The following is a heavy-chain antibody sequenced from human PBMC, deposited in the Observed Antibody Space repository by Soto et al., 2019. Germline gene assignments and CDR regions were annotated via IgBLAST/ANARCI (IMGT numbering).Heavy chain of an antibody. D-gene: IGHD1-1*01. CDR2: IWYDGSDK. J-gene: IGHJ4*02. V-gene: IGHV3-33*08. CDR3: ALSWYSYYFDL. Sequence: GGSLRLSCAASGFTFSSYGMHWVRQAPGKGLEWVAVIWYDGSDKYYADSVKGRFTISRDNSKNTLYLQMNGLRAEDTAVYYCALSWYSYYFDLWGQGTLVTVSS. CDR1: GFTFSSYG.